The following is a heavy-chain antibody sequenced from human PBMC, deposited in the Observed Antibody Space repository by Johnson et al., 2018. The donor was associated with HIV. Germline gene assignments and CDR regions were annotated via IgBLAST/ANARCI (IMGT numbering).Heavy chain of an antibody. V-gene: IGHV3-30*02. CDR3: ANFRYSSSPDAFDI. D-gene: IGHD6-6*01. CDR2: IWYGGSNK. Sequence: RGLEWVALIWYGGSNKYYVDSVKGRFTISRDNSKNTLYLQMNSLRAEDTAVYYCANFRYSSSPDAFDIWGQGTMVTVSS. J-gene: IGHJ3*02.